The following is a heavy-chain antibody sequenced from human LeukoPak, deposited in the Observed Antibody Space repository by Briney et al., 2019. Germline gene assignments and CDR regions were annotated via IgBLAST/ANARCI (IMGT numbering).Heavy chain of an antibody. Sequence: QTLSLTCTVSGGSISSGDYYWSWIRQPPGKGLEWIGYIYYSGSTYYNPSLKSRVTISVDTSKNQFSLKLSSVTAADTAVYYCAREVLWFGELPYGMDVWGQGTTVTVSS. J-gene: IGHJ6*02. CDR3: AREVLWFGELPYGMDV. D-gene: IGHD3-10*01. V-gene: IGHV4-30-4*01. CDR1: GGSISSGDYY. CDR2: IYYSGST.